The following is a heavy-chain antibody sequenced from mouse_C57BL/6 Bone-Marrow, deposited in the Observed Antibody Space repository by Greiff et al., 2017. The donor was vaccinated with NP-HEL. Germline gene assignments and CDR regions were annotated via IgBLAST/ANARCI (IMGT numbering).Heavy chain of an antibody. D-gene: IGHD1-1*01. Sequence: QVQLQQPGAELVKPGASVKLSCKASGYTFTSYWMHWVKQRPGQGLEWIGMIHPNSGSTNYNEKFKSKATLTVDKSSSTAYMQLSGLTSEDSAVYYCANYYGSSYGYFDVWGTGTTVTVSS. CDR3: ANYYGSSYGYFDV. J-gene: IGHJ1*03. V-gene: IGHV1-64*01. CDR2: IHPNSGST. CDR1: GYTFTSYW.